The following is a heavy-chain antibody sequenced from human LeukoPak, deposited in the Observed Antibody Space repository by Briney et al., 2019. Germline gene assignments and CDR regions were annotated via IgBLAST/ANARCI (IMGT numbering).Heavy chain of an antibody. CDR1: GGSVSNGNYY. Sequence: KASETLSLTCTVSGGSVSNGNYYWSWLRQPPGKALEWIGYIYYTGSTSYNPSLEGRVTISVDTSKNQFSVKLNSVTAADTAVYYCARHYGPWGQGTLVTVSS. CDR3: ARHYGP. J-gene: IGHJ5*02. V-gene: IGHV4-61*01. CDR2: IYYTGST. D-gene: IGHD3-16*01.